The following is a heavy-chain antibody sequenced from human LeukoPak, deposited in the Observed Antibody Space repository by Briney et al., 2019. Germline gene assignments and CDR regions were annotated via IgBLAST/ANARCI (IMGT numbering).Heavy chain of an antibody. D-gene: IGHD2-15*01. Sequence: GSLRLSCSASGFSFSDAWMNWVCQAPGKGLEWVGHIRSKADGGTPDYIAPVKGRFTISRDDSKDTLYLQMNSLNTEDTAMYYCTTRSPARYCSGGACYSSADYWGQGTLVTVSS. CDR1: GFSFSDAW. V-gene: IGHV3-15*07. J-gene: IGHJ4*02. CDR2: IRSKADGGTP. CDR3: TTRSPARYCSGGACYSSADY.